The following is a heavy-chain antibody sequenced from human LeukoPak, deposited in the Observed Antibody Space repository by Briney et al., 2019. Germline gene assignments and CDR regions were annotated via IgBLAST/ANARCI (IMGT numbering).Heavy chain of an antibody. CDR3: ARDTLYIASGVPGYYYYYYMDV. Sequence: SETLSLTCTVSGGSISSYYWSWIRQPAGKGLEWIGRIYTSGSTNYNPSLKSRVTMSVDTSKNQFSLKLSSVTAADTAVYYCARDTLYIASGVPGYYYYYYMDVWGKGTTVTVSS. V-gene: IGHV4-4*07. CDR2: IYTSGST. CDR1: GGSISSYY. D-gene: IGHD2-2*02. J-gene: IGHJ6*03.